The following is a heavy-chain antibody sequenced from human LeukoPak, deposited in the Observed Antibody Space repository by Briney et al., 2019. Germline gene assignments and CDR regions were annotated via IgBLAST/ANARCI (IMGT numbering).Heavy chain of an antibody. CDR2: IWYDGSNK. CDR1: GFTFSSSG. J-gene: IGHJ4*02. CDR3: ARDQEGLYLDY. Sequence: PGRSLRLSCAASGFTFSSSGMHWVRQAPGKGLEWVAVIWYDGSNKYADSVKGRFTISRDNSKNTLYLQMNNLRAEDAAVYYCARDQEGLYLDYWGQGTLVTVSS. V-gene: IGHV3-33*01.